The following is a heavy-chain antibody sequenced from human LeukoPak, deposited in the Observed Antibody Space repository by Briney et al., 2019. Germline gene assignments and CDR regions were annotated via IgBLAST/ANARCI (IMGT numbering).Heavy chain of an antibody. Sequence: GGSLRLSCAASGFTFDDYGMSWVRQAPGKGLEWVSGINWNGGSTTYADSVKGRFTISRDNSKNTLYLQMNSLRAEDTAVYYCAKRVGAKPRTDPIDYWGQGTLVTVSS. CDR3: AKRVGAKPRTDPIDY. D-gene: IGHD1-26*01. V-gene: IGHV3-20*04. CDR2: INWNGGST. J-gene: IGHJ4*02. CDR1: GFTFDDYG.